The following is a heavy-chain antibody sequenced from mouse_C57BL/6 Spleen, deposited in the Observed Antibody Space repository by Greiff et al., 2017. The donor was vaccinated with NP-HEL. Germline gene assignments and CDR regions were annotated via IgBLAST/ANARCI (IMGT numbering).Heavy chain of an antibody. CDR3: ARDTVVANWYFDV. CDR2: IHPNSGST. Sequence: VQLQQPGAELVKPGASVKLSCKASGYTFTSYWMHWVKQRPGQGLEWIGMIHPNSGSTNYNEKFKSKATLTVDKSSSTAYMQLSSLTSEDSAVYDCARDTVVANWYFDVWGTGTTVTVSS. D-gene: IGHD1-1*01. CDR1: GYTFTSYW. V-gene: IGHV1-64*01. J-gene: IGHJ1*03.